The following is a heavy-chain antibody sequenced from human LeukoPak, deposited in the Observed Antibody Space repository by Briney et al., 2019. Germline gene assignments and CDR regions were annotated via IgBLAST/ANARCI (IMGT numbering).Heavy chain of an antibody. V-gene: IGHV1-46*01. Sequence: ASVKVSCKASGYTFTSYYIYWMRQAHGHGLDWMGIINPSGGRTNYAHKFQGRVTMTRDMSTSTVYMELSSLRSENTAVYYCARGAHVRMYDSNHNCFDPWGQGTLVTVSS. CDR3: ARGAHVRMYDSNHNCFDP. D-gene: IGHD3-22*01. J-gene: IGHJ5*02. CDR2: INPSGGRT. CDR1: GYTFTSYY.